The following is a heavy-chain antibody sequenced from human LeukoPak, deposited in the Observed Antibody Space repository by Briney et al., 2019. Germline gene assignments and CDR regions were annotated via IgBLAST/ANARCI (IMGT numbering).Heavy chain of an antibody. J-gene: IGHJ4*02. CDR2: IYHSGNT. V-gene: IGHV4-39*07. Sequence: SETLPLTCTVSGGSISSSSYYWGWIRQPPGKGLGWIGSIYHSGNTYYNPSLQSRVIISVDTSKNQFSLQLSSVTAADTAVYYCARVVNYYGSGSYYFDYWGQGTLVTVSS. D-gene: IGHD3-10*01. CDR3: ARVVNYYGSGSYYFDY. CDR1: GGSISSSSYY.